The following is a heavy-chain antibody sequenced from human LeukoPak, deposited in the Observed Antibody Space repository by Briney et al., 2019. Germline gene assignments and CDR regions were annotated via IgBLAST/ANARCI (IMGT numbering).Heavy chain of an antibody. D-gene: IGHD3-10*01. J-gene: IGHJ4*02. CDR1: GDSISSYY. V-gene: IGHV4-59*01. CDR3: ATSLYGSGSYFYFDY. CDR2: IYYSGST. Sequence: SSETLSLTCTVSGDSISSYYWSWIRQPPGKGLEWIGYIYYSGSTNYNPSLKSRVTISVDTSKNQFSLKLSSVTAADTAVYYCATSLYGSGSYFYFDYWGQGTLVTVSS.